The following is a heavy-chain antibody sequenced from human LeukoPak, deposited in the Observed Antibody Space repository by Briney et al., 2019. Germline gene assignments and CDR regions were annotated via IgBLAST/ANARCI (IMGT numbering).Heavy chain of an antibody. CDR1: GFTFSSYG. D-gene: IGHD3-22*01. J-gene: IGHJ4*02. CDR2: ISGSGGST. Sequence: GGSLRLSCAASGFTFSSYGMSWVRQAPGKGLEWVSAISGSGGSTYYADSVKGRFTISRDNSKNTLYLQMNSLRAEDTAVYYCAREKENYYDSSGYYVLGTSKHFDYWGQGTLVTVSS. CDR3: AREKENYYDSSGYYVLGTSKHFDY. V-gene: IGHV3-23*01.